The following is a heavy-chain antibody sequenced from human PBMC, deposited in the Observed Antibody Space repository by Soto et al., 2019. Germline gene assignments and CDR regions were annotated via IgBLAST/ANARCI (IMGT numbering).Heavy chain of an antibody. V-gene: IGHV4-39*01. D-gene: IGHD2-21*02. CDR2: IYYSGST. CDR1: GGSISSSSYY. CDR3: ARQMGYCGGDCYTAFDY. Sequence: SETLSLTCTVSGGSISSSSYYWGWIRQPPGKGLEWIGSIYYSGSTYYNPSLKSRVTISVDTSKNQFSLKLSSVTAADTAVYYCARQMGYCGGDCYTAFDYWGQGTLVTVSS. J-gene: IGHJ4*02.